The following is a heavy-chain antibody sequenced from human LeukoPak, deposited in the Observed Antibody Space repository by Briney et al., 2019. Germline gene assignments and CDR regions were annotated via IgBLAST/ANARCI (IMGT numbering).Heavy chain of an antibody. Sequence: GGSLRLSCAASGFTFSNSAMSWVRQAPGKGLEWVSSISGSGSGGSTYYADSVKGRFTISRDNSKNTLYLQMNSLRAEDTAVYYCARGGVAARPWGAFDIWGQGTMVTVSS. D-gene: IGHD6-6*01. CDR1: GFTFSNSA. CDR3: ARGGVAARPWGAFDI. J-gene: IGHJ3*02. CDR2: ISGSGSGGST. V-gene: IGHV3-23*01.